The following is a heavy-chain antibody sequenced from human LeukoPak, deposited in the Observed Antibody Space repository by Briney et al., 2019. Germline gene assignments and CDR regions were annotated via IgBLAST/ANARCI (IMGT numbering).Heavy chain of an antibody. Sequence: SETLSLTCAVYGGSFSGYYWSWLRQPPGKGLEWIGEINHSGSTNYNPSLKSRVTISVDTSKNQFSLKLSSVTAADTAVYYCARGSVDATVTTLDYWGQGTLVTVSS. J-gene: IGHJ4*02. CDR1: GGSFSGYY. D-gene: IGHD4-17*01. CDR2: INHSGST. V-gene: IGHV4-34*01. CDR3: ARGSVDATVTTLDY.